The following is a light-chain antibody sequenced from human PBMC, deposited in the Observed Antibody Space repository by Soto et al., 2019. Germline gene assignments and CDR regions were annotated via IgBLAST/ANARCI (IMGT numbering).Light chain of an antibody. CDR1: QGVYSW. Sequence: DIQMTQSPSSVSASVGERVTITCRASQGVYSWVAWYQKAPGKAPKLLISAASTLRGGVPSRFGCSGSGTDFTLTISSLQPEDVATYYCQQAYNFPLTFGGGTKVEI. CDR3: QQAYNFPLT. CDR2: AAS. V-gene: IGKV1D-12*01. J-gene: IGKJ4*01.